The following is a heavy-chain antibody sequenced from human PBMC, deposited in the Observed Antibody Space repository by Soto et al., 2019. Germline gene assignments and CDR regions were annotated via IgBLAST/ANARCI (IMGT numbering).Heavy chain of an antibody. CDR1: GGTFSSYA. V-gene: IGHV1-69*13. Sequence: GASVKVSCKASGGTFSSYAISWVRQAPGQGLEWMGGIIPIFGTANYAQKFQGRVTITADESTSTAYMELSSLRSEDTAVYYCARDSVVVVVPAATYADYYYYYGMDVWGQGTTVTVSS. CDR3: ARDSVVVVVPAATYADYYYYYGMDV. CDR2: IIPIFGTA. J-gene: IGHJ6*02. D-gene: IGHD2-2*01.